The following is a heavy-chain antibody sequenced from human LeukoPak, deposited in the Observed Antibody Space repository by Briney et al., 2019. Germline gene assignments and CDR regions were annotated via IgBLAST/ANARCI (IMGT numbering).Heavy chain of an antibody. D-gene: IGHD2-2*01. J-gene: IGHJ4*02. Sequence: PSETLSLTCAVSGGSINSGGYSWSWIRPPPGKGLEWIGYIYHSGSTYYNPSLKSRVTISVDRSKNRFSLKLSSVTAADTAVYYCARGAMTVDYWGQGTLVTVSS. CDR2: IYHSGST. CDR3: ARGAMTVDY. V-gene: IGHV4-30-2*01. CDR1: GGSINSGGYS.